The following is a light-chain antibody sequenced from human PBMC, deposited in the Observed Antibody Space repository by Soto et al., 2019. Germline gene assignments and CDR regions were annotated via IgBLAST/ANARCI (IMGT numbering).Light chain of an antibody. Sequence: QSVLTQPPSVSAAPGQKVTISCSGSSSNIGNNFVSWYQQLPGTAPKLLIYDKNKRPSGIPDRFSGSHSGTSATLGITGLQTGDEADYHCGTWDSSLSAVVFGGGTKLTVL. CDR3: GTWDSSLSAVV. CDR2: DKN. CDR1: SSNIGNNF. J-gene: IGLJ3*02. V-gene: IGLV1-51*01.